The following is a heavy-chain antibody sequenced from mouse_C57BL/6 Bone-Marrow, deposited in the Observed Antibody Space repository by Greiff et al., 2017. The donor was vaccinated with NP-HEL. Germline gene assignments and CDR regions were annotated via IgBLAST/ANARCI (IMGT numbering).Heavy chain of an antibody. J-gene: IGHJ4*01. V-gene: IGHV14-4*01. CDR3: TPSTYGNAMDY. Sequence: EVQLQQSGAELERPGASVKLSCTASGFNIKDDYMHWVKQRPEQGLEWIGWIDPENGDTEYASKFQGKATITADTSSNTAYLQLSSLTSEDTAVYYCTPSTYGNAMDYWGQGTSVTVSS. D-gene: IGHD2-1*01. CDR1: GFNIKDDY. CDR2: IDPENGDT.